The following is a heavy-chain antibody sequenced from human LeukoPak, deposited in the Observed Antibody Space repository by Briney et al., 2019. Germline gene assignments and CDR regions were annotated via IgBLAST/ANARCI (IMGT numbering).Heavy chain of an antibody. CDR2: ISWNSGSI. Sequence: GGSLRLSCAASGFTFDDYAMHWVRQAPGKGLEWVSGISWNSGSIGYADSVKGRFTISRDNAKNSLYLQMNSLRAEDTAVYYCARDRKGSWYGAFDIWGQGTMVTVSS. CDR3: ARDRKGSWYGAFDI. V-gene: IGHV3-9*01. D-gene: IGHD6-13*01. CDR1: GFTFDDYA. J-gene: IGHJ3*02.